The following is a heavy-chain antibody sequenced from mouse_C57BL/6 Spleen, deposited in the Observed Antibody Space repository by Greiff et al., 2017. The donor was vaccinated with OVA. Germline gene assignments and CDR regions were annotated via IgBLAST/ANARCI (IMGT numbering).Heavy chain of an antibody. D-gene: IGHD2-1*01. V-gene: IGHV14-2*01. CDR3: APIYYGNSTALDV. CDR2: IDPEDGET. CDR1: GFNIKDYY. J-gene: IGHJ1*03. Sequence: LVESGAELVKPGASVKLSCTASGFNIKDYYMHWVKQRTEQGLEWIGRIDPEDGETKYAPKFQGKATITADTSSNTAYLQLSSLTSEDTAVYYCAPIYYGNSTALDVWGTGTTVTVSS.